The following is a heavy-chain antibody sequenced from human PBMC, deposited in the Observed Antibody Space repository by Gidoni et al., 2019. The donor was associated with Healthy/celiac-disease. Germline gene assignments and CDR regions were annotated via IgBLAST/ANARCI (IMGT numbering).Heavy chain of an antibody. CDR1: GGSISSGGYY. CDR2: IYYSGST. V-gene: IGHV4-31*03. CDR3: ARSITIFGVVTFFDY. D-gene: IGHD3-3*01. J-gene: IGHJ4*02. Sequence: QVQLQESGPGLVKPSQTLSLTCTVSGGSISSGGYYWSWIRQHPGKGLEWIGYIYYSGSTYYNPSLKSRVTISVDTSKNQFSLKLSSVTAADTAVYYCARSITIFGVVTFFDYWGQGTLVTVSS.